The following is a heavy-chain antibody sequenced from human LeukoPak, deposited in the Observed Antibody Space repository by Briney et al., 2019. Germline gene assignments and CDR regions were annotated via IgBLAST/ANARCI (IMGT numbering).Heavy chain of an antibody. CDR1: GGSISSSSYY. V-gene: IGHV4-39*07. CDR3: ARVAPVAAAGALDY. J-gene: IGHJ4*02. D-gene: IGHD6-13*01. Sequence: SETLSLTCTVSGGSISSSSYYWGWIRQPPGKGLEWIGSIYYSGSTYYNPSLKSRVTISVDKSKNQFSRKLSSVTAADTAVYYCARVAPVAAAGALDYWGQGTLVTVSS. CDR2: IYYSGST.